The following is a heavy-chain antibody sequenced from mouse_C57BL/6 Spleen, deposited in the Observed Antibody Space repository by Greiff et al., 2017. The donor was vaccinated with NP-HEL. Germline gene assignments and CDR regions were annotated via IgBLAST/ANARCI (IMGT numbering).Heavy chain of an antibody. CDR1: GYTFTSYG. Sequence: QVQLKESGAELARPGASVKLSCKASGYTFTSYGISWVKQRTGQGLEWIGEIYPRSGNTYYNEKFKGKATLTADKSSSTAYMELRSLTSEDSAVYFCARRNGNDYAMDYWGQGTSVTVSS. V-gene: IGHV1-81*01. J-gene: IGHJ4*01. D-gene: IGHD2-1*01. CDR3: ARRNGNDYAMDY. CDR2: IYPRSGNT.